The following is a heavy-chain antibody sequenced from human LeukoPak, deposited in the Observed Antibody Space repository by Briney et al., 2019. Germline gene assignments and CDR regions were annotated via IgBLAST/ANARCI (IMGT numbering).Heavy chain of an antibody. V-gene: IGHV3-23*01. CDR3: AKGDGDYDILTTHFDY. CDR1: GFTFSSYA. Sequence: PGGSLRLSCAASGFTFSSYAMSWVRQAPGKGLEWVSAISGSGGSTYYADSVKGRFTISRDNSKNTLYLQMNSLRAEDTAVYYCAKGDGDYDILTTHFDYWGQGTLVTVSS. CDR2: ISGSGGST. D-gene: IGHD3-9*01. J-gene: IGHJ4*02.